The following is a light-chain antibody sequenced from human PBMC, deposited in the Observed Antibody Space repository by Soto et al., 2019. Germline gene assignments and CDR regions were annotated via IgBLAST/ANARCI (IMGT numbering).Light chain of an antibody. CDR1: QNIRNW. V-gene: IGKV1-5*01. J-gene: IGKJ1*01. Sequence: SVPIPCRASQNIRNWLAWYQQKPGKAPNPLIYDASSLKSGVPARFSGSASGTEFTLTISIQHPDDFASYCCQHYNSYSTFGQGTKVDIK. CDR3: QHYNSYST. CDR2: DAS.